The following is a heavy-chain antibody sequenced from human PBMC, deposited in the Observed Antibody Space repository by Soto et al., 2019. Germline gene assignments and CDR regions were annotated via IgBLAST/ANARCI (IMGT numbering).Heavy chain of an antibody. J-gene: IGHJ4*02. Sequence: QVQLVQSGAEVKKPESSVKVSCKAPGGTFSTYAISWVRQAPGQGLEWMGGIIPMLGTANYAQRFQDRVTITADESTNTVYMELSSLRSEDTAVYFCASVIQLCLRRINTGYSGWGQGTLVTVSS. D-gene: IGHD5-18*01. CDR2: IIPMLGTA. CDR1: GGTFSTYA. CDR3: ASVIQLCLRRINTGYSG. V-gene: IGHV1-69*12.